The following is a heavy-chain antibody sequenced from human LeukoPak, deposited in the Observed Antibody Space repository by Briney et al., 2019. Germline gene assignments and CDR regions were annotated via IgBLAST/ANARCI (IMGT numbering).Heavy chain of an antibody. D-gene: IGHD6-13*01. CDR1: GVTIADHG. V-gene: IGHV3-20*04. CDR2: INWDGEAT. J-gene: IGHJ4*02. Sequence: PGGSLRLSCAASGVTIADHGMSWVRQVPGKGLEWVSGINWDGEATGYADSVKGRFTISRDNAKKSPYLEMNSLRDDDTALYYCARDLSSSWYSLAYWGQGTLVTVFS. CDR3: ARDLSSSWYSLAY.